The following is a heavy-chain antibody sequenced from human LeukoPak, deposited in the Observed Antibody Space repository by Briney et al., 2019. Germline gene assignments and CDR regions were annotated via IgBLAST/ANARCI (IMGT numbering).Heavy chain of an antibody. D-gene: IGHD3-22*01. J-gene: IGHJ4*02. CDR3: ARDRTGGRHYSDSSGFGPRIDS. V-gene: IGHV1-18*01. CDR2: LSVDNGDT. Sequence: ASVKGSCKASRYTFTSFGIRWVGQAPGQGLGWMGWLSVDNGDTNYAQKLQGRVTMTTDTSTSTAYMELRSQRSDDTAGYYCARDRTGGRHYSDSSGFGPRIDSWGQGTLVTVSS. CDR1: RYTFTSFG.